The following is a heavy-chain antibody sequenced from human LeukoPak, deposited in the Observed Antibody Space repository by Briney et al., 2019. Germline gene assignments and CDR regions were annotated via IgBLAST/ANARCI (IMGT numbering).Heavy chain of an antibody. V-gene: IGHV1-69*13. CDR1: GGTFSSYA. Sequence: ASVKVSCKASGGTFSSYAISWVRQAPGQGLEWMGGIIPIFGTANYAQKFQGRVTITADESTSTAYMELSSLRSEDTAVYYCARPRDCDSSGYSYYYYYYGMDVWGQGTTVTVSS. CDR3: ARPRDCDSSGYSYYYYYYGMDV. D-gene: IGHD3-22*01. CDR2: IIPIFGTA. J-gene: IGHJ6*02.